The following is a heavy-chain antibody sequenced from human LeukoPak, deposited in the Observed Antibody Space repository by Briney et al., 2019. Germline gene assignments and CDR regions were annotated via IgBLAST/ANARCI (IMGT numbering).Heavy chain of an antibody. CDR1: GFAFSSYA. CDR3: AKDLARAAAGSDY. J-gene: IGHJ4*02. Sequence: PGGSLRLSCAASGFAFSSYAMSWVRQAPGKGLEWVSAISGSGGSTCYADSVKGRFTISRDNSKNTLYLQMNSLRAEDTAVYYCAKDLARAAAGSDYWGQGTLVTVSS. V-gene: IGHV3-23*01. D-gene: IGHD6-13*01. CDR2: ISGSGGST.